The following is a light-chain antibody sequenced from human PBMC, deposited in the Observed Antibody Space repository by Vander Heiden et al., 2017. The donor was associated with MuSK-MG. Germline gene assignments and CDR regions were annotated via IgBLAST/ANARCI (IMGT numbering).Light chain of an antibody. Sequence: EIVMTQSPATLSVSPGERATLSCRASQSVSSNLAWYQQKPGQAPRLLIYGASTRDTGIPARFSGSGSGTEFTLTISSLQSEDFAVYYCQQYNNWRALTFGGGTKVEIK. CDR1: QSVSSN. CDR2: GAS. V-gene: IGKV3-15*01. J-gene: IGKJ4*01. CDR3: QQYNNWRALT.